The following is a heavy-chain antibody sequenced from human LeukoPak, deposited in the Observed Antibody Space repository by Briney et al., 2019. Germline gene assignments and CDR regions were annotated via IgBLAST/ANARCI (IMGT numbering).Heavy chain of an antibody. Sequence: GGSLTLSCAGSGFSFSRYSMNWVRQAPGKGLEWVSYISSSIITIYYADSVKGRFTISRDNAKNSLYLQMNSLRAEDTAVYYCARDPGDSSGYYSGNDAFDIWGQGTMVTVSS. CDR2: ISSSIITI. CDR3: ARDPGDSSGYYSGNDAFDI. CDR1: GFSFSRYS. D-gene: IGHD3-22*01. J-gene: IGHJ3*02. V-gene: IGHV3-48*01.